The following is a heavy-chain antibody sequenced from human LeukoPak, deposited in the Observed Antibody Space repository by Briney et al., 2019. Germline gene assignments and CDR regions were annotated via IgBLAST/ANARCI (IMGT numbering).Heavy chain of an antibody. J-gene: IGHJ4*02. V-gene: IGHV3-74*01. Sequence: GGSLRLSCAASGNYWMHWVRQVPGKGLVWVSHINSDGSWTSYADSVKGRFTISKDNAKNTVYLQMNSLRAEDTAVYYCVSFYETDWGRGTLVTVSS. D-gene: IGHD2/OR15-2a*01. CDR3: VSFYETD. CDR2: INSDGSWT. CDR1: GNYW.